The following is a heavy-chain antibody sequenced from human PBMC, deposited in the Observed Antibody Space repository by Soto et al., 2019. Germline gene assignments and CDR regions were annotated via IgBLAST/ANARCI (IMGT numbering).Heavy chain of an antibody. CDR3: AKGRLRGQTGGGFDY. J-gene: IGHJ4*02. Sequence: EVQLLESGGGLVQPGGSLRLSCAASGFTFSSYAMSWVRQAPGKGLEWVSAISGSGGSTYYADSVKGRFSISRDNSKNTLYLQMNSLRAEDTAVYYCAKGRLRGQTGGGFDYWGQGTLVTVSS. CDR2: ISGSGGST. V-gene: IGHV3-23*01. D-gene: IGHD1-26*01. CDR1: GFTFSSYA.